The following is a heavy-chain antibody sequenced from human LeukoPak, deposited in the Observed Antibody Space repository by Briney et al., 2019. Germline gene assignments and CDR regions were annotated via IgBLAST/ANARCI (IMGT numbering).Heavy chain of an antibody. V-gene: IGHV3-33*01. J-gene: IGHJ4*02. CDR3: ARARLARLFYFDY. D-gene: IGHD6-19*01. CDR1: GFTFSSHG. Sequence: QPGGSLRLSCAASGFTFSSHGMPWVRQAPGKGLEWVSIIWYDGSEEYYADSVKGRFTISRDNAKNSLYLQMNSLRAEDTAVYYCARARLARLFYFDYWGQGTLVTVSS. CDR2: IWYDGSEE.